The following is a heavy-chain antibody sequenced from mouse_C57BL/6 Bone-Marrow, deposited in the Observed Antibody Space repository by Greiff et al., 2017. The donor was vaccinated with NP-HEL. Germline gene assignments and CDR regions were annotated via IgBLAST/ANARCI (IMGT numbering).Heavy chain of an antibody. V-gene: IGHV5-6*01. CDR1: GFTFSSYG. CDR2: ISSGGSYT. Sequence: EVNLVESGGDLVKPGGSLKLSCAASGFTFSSYGMSWVRQTPDKRLEWVATISSGGSYTYYPDSVKGRFTISRDNAKNTLYLQMSSLKSEDTAMYYCARDYYGSYYYAMDYWGQGTSVTVSS. D-gene: IGHD1-1*01. CDR3: ARDYYGSYYYAMDY. J-gene: IGHJ4*01.